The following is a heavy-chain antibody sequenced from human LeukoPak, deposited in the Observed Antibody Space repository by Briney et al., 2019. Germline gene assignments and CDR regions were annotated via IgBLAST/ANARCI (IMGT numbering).Heavy chain of an antibody. D-gene: IGHD1-14*01. Sequence: SETLSLTCAVYGGSFSGYYWSWIRQPPGKGLEWIGEINHSGSTNYNPSLKSRVTISVDTSKNQFSLKLSSVTAADTAVYYCARDLSTSPTTNWFDPWGQGTLVTVSS. CDR2: INHSGST. J-gene: IGHJ5*02. CDR1: GGSFSGYY. CDR3: ARDLSTSPTTNWFDP. V-gene: IGHV4-34*01.